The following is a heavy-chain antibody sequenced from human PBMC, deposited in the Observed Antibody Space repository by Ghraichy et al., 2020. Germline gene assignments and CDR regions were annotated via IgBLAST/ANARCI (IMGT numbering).Heavy chain of an antibody. CDR3: AREGYSGAFDY. V-gene: IGHV3-48*02. D-gene: IGHD2-21*01. CDR1: GFTFSSYS. J-gene: IGHJ4*02. CDR2: INTGGISI. Sequence: GGSLRLSCAPSGFTFSSYSMNWVRQAPGKGLEWISYINTGGISIHYAASVKGRFTISRDNAKNSLYLQLNSLRDEDTALYYCAREGYSGAFDYWGQGTLVTVS.